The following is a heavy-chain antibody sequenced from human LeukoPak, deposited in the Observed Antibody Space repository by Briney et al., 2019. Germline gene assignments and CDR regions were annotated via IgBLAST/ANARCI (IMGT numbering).Heavy chain of an antibody. V-gene: IGHV1-69*05. CDR1: GGTFSSYA. Sequence: SVKVSCKASGGTFSSYAIGWVRQAPGQGLEWMGGIIPIFGTANYAQKFQGRVTITTDESTSTACMELSSLRSEDTAVYYCASMKAIFGVVITYYFDYWGQGTLVTVSS. CDR2: IIPIFGTA. D-gene: IGHD3-3*01. J-gene: IGHJ4*02. CDR3: ASMKAIFGVVITYYFDY.